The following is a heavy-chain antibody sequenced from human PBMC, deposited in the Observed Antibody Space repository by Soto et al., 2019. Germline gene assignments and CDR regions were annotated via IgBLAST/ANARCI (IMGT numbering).Heavy chain of an antibody. D-gene: IGHD6-19*01. CDR3: AYSTGWYRHDV. V-gene: IGHV4-4*02. CDR1: GDSISNSRW. CDR2: IFHSGDT. Sequence: QVQLQESGPGLVKPSGTLSLTCAVSGDSISNSRWWPWVRQPPGKGLEWIGDIFHSGDTNYNPSLKSRVFISVDKSQTQFSLKVSSVTAADTAVYYCAYSTGWYRHDVWGQGTLVTVSS. J-gene: IGHJ3*01.